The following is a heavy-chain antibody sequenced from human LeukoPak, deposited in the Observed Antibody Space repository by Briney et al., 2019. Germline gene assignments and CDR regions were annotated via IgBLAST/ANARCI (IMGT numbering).Heavy chain of an antibody. J-gene: IGHJ3*01. Sequence: GGSLRLSCAASGFTFSTYGMHWVRQAPGKGLEWVAFIRYDGSSKNYADSVKGRFTISRDNSGNTLYLQMNSLRAEDTAVYYCAKDSDYGVAFNVCGQGTMVTVSA. V-gene: IGHV3-30*02. CDR3: AKDSDYGVAFNV. CDR1: GFTFSTYG. CDR2: IRYDGSSK. D-gene: IGHD4-17*01.